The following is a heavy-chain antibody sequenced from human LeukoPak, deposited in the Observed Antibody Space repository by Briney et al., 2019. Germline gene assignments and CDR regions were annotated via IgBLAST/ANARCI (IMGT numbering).Heavy chain of an antibody. CDR3: AKAGYCSGGSCYSGVDYMDV. CDR1: GFTFSSYA. V-gene: IGHV3-23*01. CDR2: ISGSGGST. Sequence: GGSLRLSCAASGFTFSSYAMSWVRQAPGKGLEWVSAISGSGGSTYYADSVKGRFTISRDNSKNTLYLQMNSLRAEDTAVYYCAKAGYCSGGSCYSGVDYMDVWGKGTTVTISS. J-gene: IGHJ6*03. D-gene: IGHD2-15*01.